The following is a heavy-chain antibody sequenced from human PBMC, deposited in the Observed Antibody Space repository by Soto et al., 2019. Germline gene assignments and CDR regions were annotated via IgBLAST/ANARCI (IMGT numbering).Heavy chain of an antibody. V-gene: IGHV4-4*02. CDR1: VASISIITC. D-gene: IGHD3-9*01. CDR2: ISHSGTS. J-gene: IGHJ3*01. Sequence: QVQLQGSGQDLVNPSGPLSLTSAVSVASISIITCGPWFRQSPGKGLEYIGEISHSGTSNSNPSLKSRVTLSVDKSKNHFSLTLTSVTAADTAVYYCARVVLTITRGAFDAWGQGTLVIVSS. CDR3: ARVVLTITRGAFDA.